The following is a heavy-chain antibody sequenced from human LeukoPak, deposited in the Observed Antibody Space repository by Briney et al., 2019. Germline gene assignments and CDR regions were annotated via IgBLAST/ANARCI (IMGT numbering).Heavy chain of an antibody. CDR2: ISSSAYTT. CDR3: AKAPRITMIAVDTF. Sequence: ETLSLTCNVSGASVSHYSWSWIRQPPGKGLEWVSAISSSAYTTYYADSVKGRFTISRDNSKNTLYLQMNSLRAEDTAIYYCAKAPRITMIAVDTFWGQGTLVTVSS. CDR1: GASVSHYS. D-gene: IGHD3-22*01. J-gene: IGHJ4*02. V-gene: IGHV3-23*01.